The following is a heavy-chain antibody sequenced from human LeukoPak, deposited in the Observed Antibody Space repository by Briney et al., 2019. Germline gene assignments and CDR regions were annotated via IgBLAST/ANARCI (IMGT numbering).Heavy chain of an antibody. J-gene: IGHJ4*02. Sequence: GGSLRLSCAASGFTFSSYSMSWVRQAPGKGLEWVSAISGSGGSTYYADSVKGRFTISRDNSKNTLYLQMNSLRAEDTAVYYCAKDSGYSSSSRGDYWGQGTLVTVSS. CDR1: GFTFSSYS. CDR3: AKDSGYSSSSRGDY. D-gene: IGHD6-6*01. V-gene: IGHV3-23*01. CDR2: ISGSGGST.